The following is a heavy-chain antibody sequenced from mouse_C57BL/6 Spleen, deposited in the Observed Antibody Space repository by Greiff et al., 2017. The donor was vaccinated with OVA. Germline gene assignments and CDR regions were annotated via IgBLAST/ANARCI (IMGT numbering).Heavy chain of an antibody. CDR1: GYTFPSYW. Sequence: QVQLQQPGAELLKPGASVKMSCKASGYTFPSYWVTWVKRRPGQGLEWVGDIYPGRGSTNNNEKLKSKATLTVDTSSSTAYMQRSSLTSEDSAVYYCARGPTVVADHYFDYWGQGTTLTVSS. D-gene: IGHD1-1*01. J-gene: IGHJ2*01. CDR3: ARGPTVVADHYFDY. CDR2: IYPGRGST. V-gene: IGHV1-55*01.